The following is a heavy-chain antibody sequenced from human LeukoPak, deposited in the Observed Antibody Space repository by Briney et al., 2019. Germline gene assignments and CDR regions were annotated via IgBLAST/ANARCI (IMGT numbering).Heavy chain of an antibody. CDR3: ARDTTVASGMQH. J-gene: IGHJ4*02. CDR1: GGSLSTYS. V-gene: IGHV4-59*01. CDR2: IYYGGTT. Sequence: SETLSLTCSVSGGSLSTYSWSGLRQSPGKRGEWIGYIYYGGTTNYNPSLKSRVTISADTAKNQFSLRLRSVTAADTAIYYCARDTTVASGMQHWGQGTLVTVSS. D-gene: IGHD4-23*01.